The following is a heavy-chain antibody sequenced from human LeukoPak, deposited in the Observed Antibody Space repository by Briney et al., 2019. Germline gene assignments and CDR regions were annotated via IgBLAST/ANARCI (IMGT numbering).Heavy chain of an antibody. CDR1: GYTFTIYG. Sequence: GASVKVSCKASGYTFTIYGISWVRQAPGQGLEWMGWISAYNGNTNYAQKLQGRVTMTTDTFTSTAYMELRSLRSDDTAVYYCARDGTLNYRYYYYGMDVWGQGTTVTVSS. V-gene: IGHV1-18*01. CDR3: ARDGTLNYRYYYYGMDV. D-gene: IGHD1-7*01. J-gene: IGHJ6*02. CDR2: ISAYNGNT.